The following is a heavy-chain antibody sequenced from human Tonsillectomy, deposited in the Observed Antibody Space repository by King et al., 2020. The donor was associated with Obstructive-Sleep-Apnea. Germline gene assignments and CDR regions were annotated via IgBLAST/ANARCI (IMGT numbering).Heavy chain of an antibody. V-gene: IGHV3-30*02. Sequence: VQLVESGGGVVQPGRSLRLSCVASGFTFSNYGMHWVRQAPGKGLEWLTFIRYDGSNQYYTDSVKGRFTLSRDNSKNTLFLQLNSLRTEDTAVYYCAKEGIEVSAANWGQGTLVTVSS. CDR1: GFTFSNYG. CDR2: IRYDGSNQ. D-gene: IGHD3-22*01. J-gene: IGHJ4*02. CDR3: AKEGIEVSAAN.